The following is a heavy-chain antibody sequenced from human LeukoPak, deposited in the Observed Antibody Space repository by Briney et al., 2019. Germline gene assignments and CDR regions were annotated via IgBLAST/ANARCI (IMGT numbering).Heavy chain of an antibody. CDR2: ISWNSGSI. CDR1: GFTFDDYA. V-gene: IGHV3-9*01. Sequence: GGSLRLSCAASGFTFDDYAMHRVRQAPGKGLEWVSGISWNSGSIGYADSVKGRFTISRDNAKNSLYLQMNSLRAEDTALYYCAKDMGHYYDSSGEFDYWGQGTLVTVSS. J-gene: IGHJ4*02. D-gene: IGHD3-22*01. CDR3: AKDMGHYYDSSGEFDY.